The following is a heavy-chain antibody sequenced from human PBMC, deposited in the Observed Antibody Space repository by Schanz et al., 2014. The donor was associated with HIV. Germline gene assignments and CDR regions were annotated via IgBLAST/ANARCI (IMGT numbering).Heavy chain of an antibody. CDR1: GYSFTDHY. D-gene: IGHD2-2*01. J-gene: IGHJ3*01. CDR3: ARMSPSSTSYGDAFDV. CDR2: MNPNSGHT. Sequence: QVQLVQSGAEVKSPGASVKVSCRASGYSFTDHYIHWVRQATGQGLEWMGWMNPNSGHTGYAQKFQGRVDMTRTTSISTAYMELSSLRSDDTAVYYCARMSPSSTSYGDAFDVWGQGTMITVSS. V-gene: IGHV1-8*02.